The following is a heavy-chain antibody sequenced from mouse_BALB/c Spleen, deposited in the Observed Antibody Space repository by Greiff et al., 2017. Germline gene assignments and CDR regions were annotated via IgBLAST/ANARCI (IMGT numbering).Heavy chain of an antibody. CDR3: ARDRNPAWFAY. CDR2: INSNGGST. J-gene: IGHJ3*01. Sequence: EVKVVESGGGLVQPGGSLKLSCAASGFTFSSYGMSWVRQTPDKRLELVATINSNGGSTYYPDSVKGRFTISRDNAKNTLYLQMSSLKSEDTAMYYCARDRNPAWFAYWGQGTLVTVSA. CDR1: GFTFSSYG. V-gene: IGHV5-6-3*01.